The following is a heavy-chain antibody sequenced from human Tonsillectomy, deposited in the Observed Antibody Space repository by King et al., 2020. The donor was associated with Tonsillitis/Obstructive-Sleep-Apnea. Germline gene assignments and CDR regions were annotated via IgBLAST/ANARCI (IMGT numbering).Heavy chain of an antibody. CDR1: AFTFSSYW. CDR2: IDHDGRST. V-gene: IGHV3-74*01. D-gene: IGHD7-27*01. Sequence: VQLVESGGGLVQPGGSLRLSCAASAFTFSSYWMYWVRQAPGKGLVWVSRIDHDGRSTSYADSVKGRFTISRDNAKNTLYLQMNSLRAEDTAVYYCARAVWITGEGGGALDIWGQGTTVTVSS. J-gene: IGHJ3*02. CDR3: ARAVWITGEGGGALDI.